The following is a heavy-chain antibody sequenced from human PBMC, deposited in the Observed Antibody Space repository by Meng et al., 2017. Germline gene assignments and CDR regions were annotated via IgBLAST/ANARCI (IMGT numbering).Heavy chain of an antibody. CDR3: ARDIDNILTGAHLDY. D-gene: IGHD3-9*01. V-gene: IGHV4-38-2*02. Sequence: SETLSLTCTVSNYSISSGHYWGWIRQSPGKGLEWIGSVYRSGNAYNNPSVKSRATISVDVSKNQFSLKLTSVTAADPAMYYCARDIDNILTGAHLDYWGQGTLVTVSS. CDR1: NYSISSGHY. J-gene: IGHJ4*02. CDR2: VYRSGNA.